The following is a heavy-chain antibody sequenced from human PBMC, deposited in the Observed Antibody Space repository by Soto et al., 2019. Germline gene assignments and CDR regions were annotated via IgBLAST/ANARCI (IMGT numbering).Heavy chain of an antibody. D-gene: IGHD2-8*01. CDR3: AKGFLSGGYCANGVCYHFDY. V-gene: IGHV3-21*01. CDR2: ISSSSSYI. Sequence: RGSLRLSCAASGFTFSSYSMNWVRQAPGKGLEWVSSISSSSSYIYYADSVKGRFTISRDNAKNSLYLQMNSLRAEDTAVYYCAKGFLSGGYCANGVCYHFDYWGQGTQVTVSS. CDR1: GFTFSSYS. J-gene: IGHJ4*02.